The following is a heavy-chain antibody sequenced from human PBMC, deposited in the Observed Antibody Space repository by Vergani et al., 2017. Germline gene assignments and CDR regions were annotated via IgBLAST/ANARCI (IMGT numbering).Heavy chain of an antibody. D-gene: IGHD4-11*01. Sequence: QVQLQQWGAGLLKPSETLSLTCAVYGGSFSGYYWSWIRQPPGKGLEWIGEINHSGSTNYNPSLKSRVTISVDTSKNQFCLKLSSVTAADTAVYYCARGDRQNYSNYVYYYYYYMDVWGKGTTVTVSS. V-gene: IGHV4-34*01. CDR2: INHSGST. CDR1: GGSFSGYY. CDR3: ARGDRQNYSNYVYYYYYYMDV. J-gene: IGHJ6*03.